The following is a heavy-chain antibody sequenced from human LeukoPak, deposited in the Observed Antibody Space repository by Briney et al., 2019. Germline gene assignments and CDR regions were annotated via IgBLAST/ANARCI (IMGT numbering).Heavy chain of an antibody. CDR3: ARDQGSAYCSSTSCYGGWFDP. J-gene: IGHJ5*02. CDR1: GGSISSGSYY. Sequence: SETLSLTCTVSGGSISSGSYYWSWIRQPAGKGLEWIGRIYTSGSTNYNPSLKSRVTISVDTSKNQFSLKLSSVTAADTAVYYCARDQGSAYCSSTSCYGGWFDPWGQGTLVTVSS. CDR2: IYTSGST. D-gene: IGHD2-2*01. V-gene: IGHV4-61*02.